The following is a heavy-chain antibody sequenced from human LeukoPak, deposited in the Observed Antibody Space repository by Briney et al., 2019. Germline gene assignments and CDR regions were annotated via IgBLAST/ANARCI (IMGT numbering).Heavy chain of an antibody. J-gene: IGHJ5*01. CDR3: AGDADTINWFFF. V-gene: IGHV4-34*01. CDR2: ISYSGNT. CDR1: GGSFSGYY. D-gene: IGHD2-2*01. Sequence: KSSETLSLTCAVYGGSFSGYYWSWIRQPPGKGLEWIGSISYSGNTSYNPSLKSRVTISVDTSKSQFSLKLTSVTAADTAVYYCAGDADTINWFFFWGQGTLVTVSS.